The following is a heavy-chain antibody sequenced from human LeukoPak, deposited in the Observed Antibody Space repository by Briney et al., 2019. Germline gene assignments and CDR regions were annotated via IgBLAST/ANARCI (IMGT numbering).Heavy chain of an antibody. V-gene: IGHV3-30*18. J-gene: IGHJ4*02. CDR1: GFTFSAYS. CDR2: ISYDGNNN. CDR3: AKEGAGSGPFDY. Sequence: GGSLRLSCAASGFTFSAYSMSWVRQAPGKGLEWVAVISYDGNNNYYADSVKGRFTISRDNSKNTLYLQMISLRAEDTAVYYCAKEGAGSGPFDYWGQGTLVTVSS. D-gene: IGHD3-10*01.